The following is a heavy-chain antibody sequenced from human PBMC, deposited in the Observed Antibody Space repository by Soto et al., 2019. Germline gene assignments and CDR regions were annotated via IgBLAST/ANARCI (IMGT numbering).Heavy chain of an antibody. V-gene: IGHV3-21*06. CDR1: GFTFTRYS. CDR2: ISSTTNYI. CDR3: ARESEDLTSNFDY. Sequence: PGGSLRLSCAASGFTFTRYSMNWVRQPPGRGLEWISTISSTTNYIYYGDSMKGRFNNSRDNAKNSLYLEMNSLRAEDTAVYYCARESEDLTSNFDYWGQGTLVTVSS. J-gene: IGHJ4*02.